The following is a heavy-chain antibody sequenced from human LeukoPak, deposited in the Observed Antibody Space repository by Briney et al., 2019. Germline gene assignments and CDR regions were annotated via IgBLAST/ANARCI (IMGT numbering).Heavy chain of an antibody. CDR2: IRYDRSNK. CDR1: GFTFSSYG. D-gene: IGHD1-26*01. Sequence: GGSLRLSCAASGFTFSSYGMHWVRQAPGKGLEWVAFIRYDRSNKYYADSVKGRFTISRDNSKNTPYLQMNSLRAEDTAVYYCAKDRIGSYLDYWGQGTLVTVSS. J-gene: IGHJ4*02. V-gene: IGHV3-30*02. CDR3: AKDRIGSYLDY.